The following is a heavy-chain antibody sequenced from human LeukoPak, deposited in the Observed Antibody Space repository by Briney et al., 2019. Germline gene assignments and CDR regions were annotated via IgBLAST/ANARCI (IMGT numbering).Heavy chain of an antibody. V-gene: IGHV3-30*02. Sequence: GGSLRLSCAASGFTFSNYGMHWVRQAPGKGLEWVSFIRSDGSDKYYSDSVKGRFSISRDRFRNSLYLQMSSLRAEDTAIYYCAKVAGDYYGSGLDVWGKGTTVTISS. CDR2: IRSDGSDK. CDR1: GFTFSNYG. J-gene: IGHJ6*04. CDR3: AKVAGDYYGSGLDV. D-gene: IGHD3-10*01.